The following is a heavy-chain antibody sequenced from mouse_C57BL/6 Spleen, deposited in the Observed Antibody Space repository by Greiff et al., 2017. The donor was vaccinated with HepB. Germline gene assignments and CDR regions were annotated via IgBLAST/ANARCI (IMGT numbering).Heavy chain of an antibody. Sequence: QVQLQQPGAELVMPGASVKLSCKASGYTFTSYWMHWVKQRSGQGLEWIGEIDPSDSYTNYNQKFKGKSTLTVDKSSSTAYMQLSSLTSEDSAVYYCARKDWNFDYWGQGTTLTVSS. CDR1: GYTFTSYW. D-gene: IGHD4-1*01. CDR3: ARKDWNFDY. CDR2: IDPSDSYT. J-gene: IGHJ2*01. V-gene: IGHV1-69*01.